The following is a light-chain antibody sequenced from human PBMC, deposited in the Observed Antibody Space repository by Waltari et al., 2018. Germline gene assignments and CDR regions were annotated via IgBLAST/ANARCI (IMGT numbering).Light chain of an antibody. CDR3: QQYGSSPQT. J-gene: IGKJ1*01. CDR1: QSVTTNY. V-gene: IGKV3-20*01. CDR2: GAS. Sequence: EIVLTQSPGTLALSPGERVTLSSRASQSVTTNYLAWYQQKPGQAPRLLIFGASSRATGIPDRFSGSGSGTDFTLTISRLEPEDFAVYYCQQYGSSPQTFGQGTKVEIK.